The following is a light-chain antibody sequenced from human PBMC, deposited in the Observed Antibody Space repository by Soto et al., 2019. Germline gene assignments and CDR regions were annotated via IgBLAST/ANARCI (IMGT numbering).Light chain of an antibody. Sequence: QSVLTQPPSVSGAPGRRVTISCTGSSCNIGAGFDVHWYQHRPGTAPKLLIFGNSNLPSWVPVPYRFAGSKSGTAASVAITGLQAEDAGDYYCQSYDSTPDPRYVFGTGPKVNVL. CDR1: SCNIGAGFD. V-gene: IGLV1-40*01. CDR2: GNS. J-gene: IGLJ1*01. CDR3: QSYDSTPDPRYV.